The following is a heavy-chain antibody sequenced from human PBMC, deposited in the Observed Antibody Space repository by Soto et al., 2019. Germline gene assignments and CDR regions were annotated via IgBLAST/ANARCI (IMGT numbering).Heavy chain of an antibody. J-gene: IGHJ4*02. CDR2: ISASGGNT. V-gene: IGHV3-23*01. Sequence: DVQLLESGGGLVQPGGSLRLSCAASGFTFSGSAFSWVRQAPGKGLEWVSAISASGGNTYYADSVKGRFTISRDNSRNTLFLQMNILRSEDTAVYYCAGGRDGYYPLGGYWGQGTLVTVSS. CDR3: AGGRDGYYPLGGY. D-gene: IGHD1-26*01. CDR1: GFTFSGSA.